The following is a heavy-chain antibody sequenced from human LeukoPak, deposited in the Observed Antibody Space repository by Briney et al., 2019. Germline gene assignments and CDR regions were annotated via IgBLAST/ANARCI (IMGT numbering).Heavy chain of an antibody. D-gene: IGHD3-22*01. CDR3: AKSMYYYDSSGYHFFGSYDY. J-gene: IGHJ4*02. V-gene: IGHV3-23*01. CDR2: ISGSGGST. Sequence: GGSLRLSCAASGFTFSSYAMSWVRQAPGKGLEWVSAISGSGGSTYYADSVEGRFTISRDNSKNTLYLQMNSLRAEDTAVYYCAKSMYYYDSSGYHFFGSYDYWGQGTLVTVSS. CDR1: GFTFSSYA.